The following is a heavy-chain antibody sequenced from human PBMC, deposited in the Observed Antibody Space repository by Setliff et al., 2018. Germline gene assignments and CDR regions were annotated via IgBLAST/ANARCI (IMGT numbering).Heavy chain of an antibody. D-gene: IGHD1-26*01. Sequence: SETLSLTCTVSGGSISSGSYYWTWIRQPAGKGLEWIGHFYTSGITSYNPSLKSRVTMSADTSNNQFSLNLRSVTAADTAVYFCARSPSSGAYWNPRPFYSDYWARGTLVTVSS. CDR3: ARSPSSGAYWNPRPFYSDY. J-gene: IGHJ4*02. CDR1: GGSISSGSYY. V-gene: IGHV4-61*09. CDR2: FYTSGIT.